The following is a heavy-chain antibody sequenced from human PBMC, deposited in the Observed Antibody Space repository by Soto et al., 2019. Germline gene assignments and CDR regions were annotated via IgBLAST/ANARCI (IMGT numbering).Heavy chain of an antibody. J-gene: IGHJ4*02. CDR2: TYYRSKWYN. Sequence: SQALALPVGISGDSVSSNSAACNFIRQSPSRGLEWLGRTYYRSKWYNDYAVSVKSRITINPDTSKNQFSLQLNSVTPEDTAVYYCAREVDRRSSSSHSFDYWGQGTLVTVSS. CDR3: AREVDRRSSSSHSFDY. V-gene: IGHV6-1*01. CDR1: GDSVSSNSAA. D-gene: IGHD6-6*01.